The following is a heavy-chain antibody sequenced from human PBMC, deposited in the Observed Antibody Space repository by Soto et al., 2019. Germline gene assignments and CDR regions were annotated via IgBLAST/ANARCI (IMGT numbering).Heavy chain of an antibody. CDR2: IYSSGST. CDR1: GASFSQSGRF. D-gene: IGHD3-10*01. J-gene: IGHJ6*02. Sequence: SETLSLTCTVSGASFSQSGRFWTWIRQFPRKGLEWVGYIYSSGSTHYNPSLQSRLSLSLDTSKSQFSLNLTSVTAADTAIYYCARGTMLRGPGYYYGLDVWGQGTTVTVSS. V-gene: IGHV4-31*03. CDR3: ARGTMLRGPGYYYGLDV.